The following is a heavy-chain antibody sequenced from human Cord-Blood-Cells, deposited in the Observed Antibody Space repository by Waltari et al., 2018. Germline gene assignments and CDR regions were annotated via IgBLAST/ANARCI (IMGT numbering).Heavy chain of an antibody. CDR3: ARGTGVDFWSGYYAFDI. CDR1: GGSFRGYY. V-gene: IGHV4-34*01. CDR2: INHSGST. D-gene: IGHD3-3*01. J-gene: IGHJ3*02. Sequence: QVQLQQWGAGLLKPSETLSRTRAVYGGSFRGYYCTWLRQPPGKGLEWIGEINHSGSTNYTPSLKSRFTISVDTSKNQFSLKLSSVTAADTAVYYCARGTGVDFWSGYYAFDIWGQGTMVTVSS.